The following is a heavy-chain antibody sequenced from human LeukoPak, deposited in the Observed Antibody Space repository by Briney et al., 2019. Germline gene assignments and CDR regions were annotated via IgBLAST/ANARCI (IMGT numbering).Heavy chain of an antibody. J-gene: IGHJ4*02. V-gene: IGHV3-7*01. Sequence: GGSLRLSCAASGFIFTNYFTSWVRQAPGKGLEWVASIKHDGSEKYYVDSVRGRFTISRDNTMNSLYLQMSSLRAEDTAVYYCATDRGWRTSGYYLYYFEYWGQGTLVTFSS. D-gene: IGHD3-3*01. CDR3: ATDRGWRTSGYYLYYFEY. CDR2: IKHDGSEK. CDR1: GFIFTNYF.